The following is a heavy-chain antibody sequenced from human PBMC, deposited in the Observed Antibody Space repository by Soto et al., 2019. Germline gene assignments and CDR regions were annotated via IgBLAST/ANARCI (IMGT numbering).Heavy chain of an antibody. V-gene: IGHV4-59*01. D-gene: IGHD3-3*01. CDR1: GGSISSYY. CDR2: IYYSGST. Sequence: QVQLQESGPGLVKPSETLSLTCTVSGGSISSYYWSWIRQPPGKGLEWIGYIYYSGSTNYNPSLKSRVTISVDTSKNQFSLKLSSVTAADTAVYYCASTLVLRFLEWPFWFDPWGQGTLVTVSS. CDR3: ASTLVLRFLEWPFWFDP. J-gene: IGHJ5*02.